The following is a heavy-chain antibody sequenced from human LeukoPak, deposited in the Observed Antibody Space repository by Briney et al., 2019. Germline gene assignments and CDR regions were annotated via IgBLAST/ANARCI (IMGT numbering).Heavy chain of an antibody. CDR2: IYYSGST. J-gene: IGHJ4*02. V-gene: IGHV4-59*01. Sequence: SETLSLTCTVSGGSNSSYYWSWIRQPPGKGLEWIGYIYYSGSTNYNPSLKSRVTISVDTSKNQFSLKLSSVTAADTAVYYCASGEQLMYDYWGQGTLVTVSS. D-gene: IGHD3-16*01. CDR1: GGSNSSYY. CDR3: ASGEQLMYDY.